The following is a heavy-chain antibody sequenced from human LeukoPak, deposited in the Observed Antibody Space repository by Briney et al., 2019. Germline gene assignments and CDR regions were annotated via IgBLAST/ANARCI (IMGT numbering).Heavy chain of an antibody. CDR3: ARGWFSFWGGYDKRFSGFDY. CDR1: GFTLRSYA. J-gene: IGHJ4*02. CDR2: ISSSGAST. D-gene: IGHD5-12*01. Sequence: PGGSLRLSCAASGFTLRSYAMSWVRQTPGKGLEWVSAISSSGASTYYADSVKGRFTISRDNSKNTLYLQMNSLRAEDTAVYYCARGWFSFWGGYDKRFSGFDYWGQGALVTVSS. V-gene: IGHV3-23*01.